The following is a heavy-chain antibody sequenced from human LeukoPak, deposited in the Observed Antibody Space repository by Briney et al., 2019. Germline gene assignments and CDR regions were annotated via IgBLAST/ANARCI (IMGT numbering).Heavy chain of an antibody. Sequence: PSQTLSLTCTVSGGSISSGSYYWSWIRQPPGKGLEWIGSIYHSGSTYYNPSLKSRVTISVDTSKNQFSLKLSSVTAADTAVYYCARIFGALGYDAFDIWGQGTMVTVSS. D-gene: IGHD3-10*01. J-gene: IGHJ3*02. CDR3: ARIFGALGYDAFDI. V-gene: IGHV4-39*07. CDR2: IYHSGST. CDR1: GGSISSGSYY.